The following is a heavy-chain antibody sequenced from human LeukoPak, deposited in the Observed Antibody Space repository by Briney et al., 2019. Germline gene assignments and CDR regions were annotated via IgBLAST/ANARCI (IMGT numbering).Heavy chain of an antibody. Sequence: ASLRVSCKASGYTFSTYGISWVRQAPGQGLKWIAWISAYNGNTNYLQELQDRITLTRDTSTTTVYMELTGLRSDDTAVYYCARDGMEDVRHSSNWLVRYNYYGMDVWGQGTTVTVSS. CDR2: ISAYNGNT. CDR1: GYTFSTYG. V-gene: IGHV1-18*01. CDR3: ARDGMEDVRHSSNWLVRYNYYGMDV. D-gene: IGHD6-13*01. J-gene: IGHJ6*02.